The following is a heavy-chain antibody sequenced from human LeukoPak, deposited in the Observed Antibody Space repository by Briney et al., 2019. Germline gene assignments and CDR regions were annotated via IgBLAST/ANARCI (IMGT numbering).Heavy chain of an antibody. V-gene: IGHV3-53*01. D-gene: IGHD3-22*01. Sequence: GGSLRLSCAAYGFTVSSNYMSWVRQAPGKGLEWVSVIYSGGSTYYADSVKGRFTISGDNSKNTVFLQMNSLRAEDTAVYYCARAFHSDSSGYYSGFYCGQGTLVTVSS. CDR3: ARAFHSDSSGYYSGFY. CDR2: IYSGGST. CDR1: GFTVSSNY. J-gene: IGHJ4*02.